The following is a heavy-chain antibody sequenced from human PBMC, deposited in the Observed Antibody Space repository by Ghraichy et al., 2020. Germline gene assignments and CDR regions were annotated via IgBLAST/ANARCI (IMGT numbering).Heavy chain of an antibody. CDR3: ARVSGYCSSTSCYDEYYYYYYMDV. CDR1: GYTFTSYD. Sequence: ASVKVSCKASGYTFTSYDINWVRQATGQGLEWMGWMNPNSGNTGYAQKFQGRVTMTRNTSISTAYMELSSLRSEDTAVYYCARVSGYCSSTSCYDEYYYYYYMDVWGKGTTVTVSS. CDR2: MNPNSGNT. V-gene: IGHV1-8*01. J-gene: IGHJ6*03. D-gene: IGHD2-2*01.